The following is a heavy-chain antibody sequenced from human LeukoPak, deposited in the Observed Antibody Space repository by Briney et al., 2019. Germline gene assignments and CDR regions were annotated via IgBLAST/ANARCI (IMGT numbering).Heavy chain of an antibody. CDR3: AKDPADAIVVVPAAIYY. V-gene: IGHV3-30*18. CDR1: GFTFSSYG. Sequence: PGGSLRLSCAASGFTFSSYGMPWVRQAPGKGLEWVAVISYDGSNKYYADSVKGRFTISRDNSKNTLYLQMNSLRAEDTAVYYCAKDPADAIVVVPAAIYYWGQGTLVTVSS. D-gene: IGHD2-2*01. CDR2: ISYDGSNK. J-gene: IGHJ4*02.